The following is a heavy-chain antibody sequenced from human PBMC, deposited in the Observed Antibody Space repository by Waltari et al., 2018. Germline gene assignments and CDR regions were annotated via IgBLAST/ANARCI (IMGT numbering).Heavy chain of an antibody. CDR1: GFTFSSYG. D-gene: IGHD2-21*01. Sequence: QVQLVESGGGVVQPGRSLRLSCAASGFTFSSYGMHWVRQAPGKGLEWVAVIWYDGSNKYYADSVKGRFTISRDKSKNTLYLQMNSLRAEDTAMYYCARVDCGGDCYFDLWGRGTLVTVSS. CDR2: IWYDGSNK. CDR3: ARVDCGGDCYFDL. V-gene: IGHV3-33*08. J-gene: IGHJ2*01.